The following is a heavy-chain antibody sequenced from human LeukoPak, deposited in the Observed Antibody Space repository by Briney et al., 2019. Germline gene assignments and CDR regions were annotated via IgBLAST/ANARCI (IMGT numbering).Heavy chain of an antibody. CDR3: AKDDSREYYDSSGYDY. CDR2: IIWIIGSI. Sequence: GPSLRLSCPASGFTFDDYSIHSVRQPPRKGLEWVSFIIWIIGSIAYADSVKGPFTISRENAKNSLYLQMNSLRAEDTALYYCAKDDSREYYDSSGYDYWGQGTLVTVSS. CDR1: GFTFDDYS. D-gene: IGHD3-22*01. J-gene: IGHJ4*02. V-gene: IGHV3-9*01.